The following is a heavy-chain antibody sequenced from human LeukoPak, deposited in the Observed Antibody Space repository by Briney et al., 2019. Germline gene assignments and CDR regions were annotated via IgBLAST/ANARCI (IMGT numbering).Heavy chain of an antibody. Sequence: SEPLSLTCTVSGDSISSSNNYWGWLRQPPGKGLEWIGSIYYSGTTYYKPSLKSRVTISVDTSKNQFSLKLTSVTAADTAVYYCGREQTPFDYWGQGTLVTVSS. CDR1: GDSISSSNNY. CDR2: IYYSGTT. CDR3: GREQTPFDY. J-gene: IGHJ4*02. V-gene: IGHV4-39*02. D-gene: IGHD4-23*01.